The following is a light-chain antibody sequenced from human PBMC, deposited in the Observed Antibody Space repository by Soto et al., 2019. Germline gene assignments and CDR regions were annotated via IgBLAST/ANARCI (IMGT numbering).Light chain of an antibody. CDR1: SSNIGRDT. CDR3: STWDDRLNGWV. J-gene: IGLJ3*02. V-gene: IGLV1-44*01. Sequence: QSVLTQPPSVSGTPGLRVTISCSGGSSNIGRDTVNWYQQLPGTAPKLLMFNDDQRPSGVPDRFSGSRSGTSASLAISGLQSDDEADYFCSTWDDRLNGWVFGGGTKLIVL. CDR2: NDD.